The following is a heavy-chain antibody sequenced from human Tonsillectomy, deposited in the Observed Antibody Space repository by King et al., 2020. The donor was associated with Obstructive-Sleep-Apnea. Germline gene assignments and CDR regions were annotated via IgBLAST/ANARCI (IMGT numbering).Heavy chain of an antibody. CDR2: ISGSGSST. Sequence: VQLVESGGGLVQPGGSLRLSCAASGFTFSSYAMSWVCQAPGKGLEWVSAISGSGSSTYYADSVKGRFTISRDNSKNTLFLQMNSLRAEDTAVYYCAKFPYGSGSYYTDYWGQGTLVTVSS. CDR1: GFTFSSYA. V-gene: IGHV3-23*04. D-gene: IGHD3-10*01. CDR3: AKFPYGSGSYYTDY. J-gene: IGHJ4*02.